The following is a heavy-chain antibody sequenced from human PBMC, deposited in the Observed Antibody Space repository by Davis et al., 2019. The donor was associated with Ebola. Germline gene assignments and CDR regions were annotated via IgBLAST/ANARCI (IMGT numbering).Heavy chain of an antibody. V-gene: IGHV1-18*01. Sequence: ASVKVSCKASGGTFSSYAISWVRQAPGQGLEWMGWISAYNGNTNYAQKLQGRVTMTTDTSTSTAYMELRSLRSDDTAVYYCARDGRKGRFLEWFRIPDYWGQGTLVTVSS. CDR2: ISAYNGNT. J-gene: IGHJ4*02. D-gene: IGHD3-3*01. CDR1: GGTFSSYA. CDR3: ARDGRKGRFLEWFRIPDY.